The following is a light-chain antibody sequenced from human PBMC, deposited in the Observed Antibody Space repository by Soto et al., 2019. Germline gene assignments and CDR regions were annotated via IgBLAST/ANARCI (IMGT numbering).Light chain of an antibody. CDR2: LGS. V-gene: IGKV2-28*01. J-gene: IGKJ1*01. Sequence: DIVMTQSPFSLPVTPGEPASISCRSSQSLLHSNGYNYLDWYLQKSGQSPQLLIYLGSTRASGVPDRFNGSGSGTDFTLKIRRVEAEDVGVYYCMQPLHTPWTFGQGTKVEIK. CDR1: QSLLHSNGYNY. CDR3: MQPLHTPWT.